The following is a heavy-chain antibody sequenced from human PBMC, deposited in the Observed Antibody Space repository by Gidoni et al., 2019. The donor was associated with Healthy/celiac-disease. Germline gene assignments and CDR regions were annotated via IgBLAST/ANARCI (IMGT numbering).Heavy chain of an antibody. V-gene: IGHV3-23*04. CDR3: AKATPLPTYSSSWYVGAFDI. D-gene: IGHD6-13*01. Sequence: EVQLVESGGGLVQPGGSLRLSCAASGFTFSSYAMSCVRQAPGKGLEWVSAISGSGGSTYYADSVKGRFTISRDNSKNTLYLQMNSLRAEDTAVYYCAKATPLPTYSSSWYVGAFDIWGQGTMVTVSS. CDR1: GFTFSSYA. J-gene: IGHJ3*02. CDR2: ISGSGGST.